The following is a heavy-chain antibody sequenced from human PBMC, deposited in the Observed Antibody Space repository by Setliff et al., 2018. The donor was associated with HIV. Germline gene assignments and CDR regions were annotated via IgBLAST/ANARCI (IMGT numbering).Heavy chain of an antibody. CDR1: GYTFTSYG. CDR3: ASYCYGVKCYGTNMDV. CDR2: ININTGNP. J-gene: IGHJ6*03. D-gene: IGHD2-15*01. Sequence: ASVKVSCKASGYTFTSYGISWVRQAPGQGLEWMGWININTGNPTYAQGFTGRFVFSLDTSVSTAYLQTSSLKAEDTAVYYCASYCYGVKCYGTNMDVWGRGTTVTVSS. V-gene: IGHV7-4-1*02.